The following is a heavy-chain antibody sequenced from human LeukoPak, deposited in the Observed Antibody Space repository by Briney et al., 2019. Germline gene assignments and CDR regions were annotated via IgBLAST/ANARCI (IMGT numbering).Heavy chain of an antibody. Sequence: PSETLSLTCTVSGGSISSYYWSWIWQPPGKGLEWIGYIYYSGSTNYNPSLKSRVTISVDTSKNQFSLKLSSVTAADTAVYYCARARGITMVRDEYYFDYWGQGTLVTVSS. CDR3: ARARGITMVRDEYYFDY. CDR2: IYYSGST. CDR1: GGSISSYY. V-gene: IGHV4-59*01. J-gene: IGHJ4*02. D-gene: IGHD3-10*01.